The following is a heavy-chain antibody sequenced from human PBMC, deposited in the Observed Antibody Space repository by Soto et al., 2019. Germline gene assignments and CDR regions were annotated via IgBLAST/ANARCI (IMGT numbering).Heavy chain of an antibody. V-gene: IGHV1-18*01. CDR2: ISAYNGNT. CDR1: GYTFTSYG. J-gene: IGHJ5*02. Sequence: GASVKVSCKASGYTFTSYGISWVRQAPGQGLEWMGWISAYNGNTNYAQKLQGRVTMTTDTSTSTAYMELRSLRSDDTAVYYCAAEPVYDSSGYYENWFDPWGQGTLVTVSS. CDR3: AAEPVYDSSGYYENWFDP. D-gene: IGHD3-22*01.